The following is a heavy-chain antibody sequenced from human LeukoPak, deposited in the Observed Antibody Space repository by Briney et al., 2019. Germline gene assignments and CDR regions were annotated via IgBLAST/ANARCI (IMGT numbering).Heavy chain of an antibody. CDR3: ARLAGGRDY. J-gene: IGHJ4*02. D-gene: IGHD3-10*01. V-gene: IGHV4-34*01. Sequence: PGGSLRLSCAASGFTFSSYSMNWVRQAPGKGLEWIGEINHSGSTNYNPSLKSRVTISVDTSKNQFSLKLSSVTAADTAVHYCARLAGGRDYWGQGTLVTVSS. CDR1: GFTFSSYS. CDR2: INHSGST.